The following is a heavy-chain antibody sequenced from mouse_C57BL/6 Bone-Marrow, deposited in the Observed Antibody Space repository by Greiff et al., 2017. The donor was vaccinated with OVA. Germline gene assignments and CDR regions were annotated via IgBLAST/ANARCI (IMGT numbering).Heavy chain of an antibody. CDR1: GYTFTDYN. V-gene: IGHV1-22*01. Sequence: VQLQQSGPELVKPGASVKMSCKASGYTFTDYNMHWVKQSHGKSLEWIGYINPNNGGTSYNQKFKGKATLTVNKSSSTAYMELSSLTSEDSAVYYCARGGGWCSPYFDYWGQGTTLTVSS. D-gene: IGHD1-1*02. J-gene: IGHJ2*01. CDR2: INPNNGGT. CDR3: ARGGGWCSPYFDY.